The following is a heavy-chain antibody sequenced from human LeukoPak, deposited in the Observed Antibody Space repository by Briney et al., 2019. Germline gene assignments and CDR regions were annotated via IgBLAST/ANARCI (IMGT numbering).Heavy chain of an antibody. CDR3: ARANGGAVASWFDP. D-gene: IGHD6-19*01. CDR1: GFTFSDYY. CDR2: ISSSGSTI. Sequence: KAGGSLRLSCAASGFTFSDYYMSWIRQAPGKGLEWVSYISSSGSTIYYADSVKGRLTISRDNAKNSLYLQMNSLRAEGTAVYYCARANGGAVASWFDPWGQGTLVTVSS. V-gene: IGHV3-11*01. J-gene: IGHJ5*02.